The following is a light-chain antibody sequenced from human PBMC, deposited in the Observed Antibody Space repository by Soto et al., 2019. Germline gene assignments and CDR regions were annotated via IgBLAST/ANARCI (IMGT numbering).Light chain of an antibody. V-gene: IGLV2-11*01. CDR1: SSDVGGYNY. CDR3: CSYAGSSTFRVL. Sequence: QSALTQPRSVSGSPGQSVTISCTGTSSDVGGYNYVSWYQQHPGKAPKLMIYDVTKRPSGVPDRFSGSKSGNTASLTISGLQAADEAAYYCCSYAGSSTFRVLFGGATQLTVL. J-gene: IGLJ7*01. CDR2: DVT.